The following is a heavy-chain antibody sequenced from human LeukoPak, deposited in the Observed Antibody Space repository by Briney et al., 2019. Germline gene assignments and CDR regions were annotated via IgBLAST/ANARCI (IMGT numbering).Heavy chain of an antibody. Sequence: TGGSLRLSCAASGFTFSSYWMHWVRQAPGKGLVWVSRINSDGSSTSYADSVKGRFTISRDNAKNTLYLQMNSLRAEDTALYYCATKGSSSWFDYWGQGTLVTVSS. D-gene: IGHD6-13*01. J-gene: IGHJ4*02. CDR3: ATKGSSSWFDY. V-gene: IGHV3-74*01. CDR2: INSDGSST. CDR1: GFTFSSYW.